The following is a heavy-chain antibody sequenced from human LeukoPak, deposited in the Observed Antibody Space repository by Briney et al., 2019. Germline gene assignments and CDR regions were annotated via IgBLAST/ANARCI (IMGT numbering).Heavy chain of an antibody. Sequence: GGSLRLSCAASGFTFSDYWMTWVRQAPGKGLEWVANIRQDGGEKFYLDSVKGRFTISRDNAKSSLYLQMNNLRDEDTAVYYCARDKICSGGSCYGPAVGNYYGMDVWGQGTTVTVSS. V-gene: IGHV3-7*01. CDR2: IRQDGGEK. D-gene: IGHD2-15*01. J-gene: IGHJ6*02. CDR3: ARDKICSGGSCYGPAVGNYYGMDV. CDR1: GFTFSDYW.